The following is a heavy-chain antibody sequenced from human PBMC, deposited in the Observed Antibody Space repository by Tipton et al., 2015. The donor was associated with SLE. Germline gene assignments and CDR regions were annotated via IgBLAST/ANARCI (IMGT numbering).Heavy chain of an antibody. V-gene: IGHV4-34*01. CDR2: INHGRGT. Sequence: TLSLTCAVYRDSFSDYFWTWIRQPPGKGLQWIGEINHGRGTNYSPSPKSRVTISLDKSQNQFSLKLSSVTAADTAVYYCARGVRYYGSQTYPYYYFYMDVWGKGTTVTVSS. CDR3: ARGVRYYGSQTYPYYYFYMDV. CDR1: RDSFSDYF. J-gene: IGHJ6*03. D-gene: IGHD3-10*01.